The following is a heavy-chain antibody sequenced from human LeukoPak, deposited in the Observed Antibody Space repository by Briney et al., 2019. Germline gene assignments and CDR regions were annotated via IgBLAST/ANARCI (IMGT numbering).Heavy chain of an antibody. CDR1: GGTFSSYA. D-gene: IGHD3-10*01. Sequence: ASVKVSCKAFGGTFSSYAISWVRQAPGQGLEWMGGIIPIFGTANYAQKFQSRVTITADKSTSTAYMELSSLRSEDTAVYYCARDLATMVRGVKIYGMDVWGKGTTVTVSS. V-gene: IGHV1-69*06. J-gene: IGHJ6*04. CDR2: IIPIFGTA. CDR3: ARDLATMVRGVKIYGMDV.